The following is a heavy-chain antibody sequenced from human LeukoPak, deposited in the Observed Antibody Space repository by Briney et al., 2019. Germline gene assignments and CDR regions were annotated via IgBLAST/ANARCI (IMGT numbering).Heavy chain of an antibody. CDR1: GFTVSSSY. D-gene: IGHD3-16*01. J-gene: IGHJ3*02. Sequence: GGSLRLSCAASGFTVSSSYMSWVRQAPGKGLEWVSFIYSGGITYYADSVKGRFTISRGNSKNTLYLQMNSLRAEDTAVYYCARGGEDTFGGVGVGFDIWGQGTMVTVSS. CDR3: ARGGEDTFGGVGVGFDI. V-gene: IGHV3-66*01. CDR2: IYSGGIT.